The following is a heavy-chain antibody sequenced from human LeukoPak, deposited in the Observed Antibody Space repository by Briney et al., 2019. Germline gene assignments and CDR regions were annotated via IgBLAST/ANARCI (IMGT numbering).Heavy chain of an antibody. CDR2: LWSDGSSK. CDR3: ARDNSLGERGVIIGY. Sequence: PGGFLRLSCAASGFTFNSYGMHWVRQAPGKGLEGVAALWSDGSSKYYADSVKGRFTISRDNSKNTLFLQMNSLRAEDTAVYYCARDNSLGERGVIIGYWGQGTLVTVSS. CDR1: GFTFNSYG. V-gene: IGHV3-33*01. D-gene: IGHD3-10*01. J-gene: IGHJ4*02.